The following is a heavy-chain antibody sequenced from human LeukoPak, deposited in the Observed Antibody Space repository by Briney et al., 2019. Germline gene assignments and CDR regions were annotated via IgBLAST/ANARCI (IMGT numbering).Heavy chain of an antibody. Sequence: ASVKVSCKASGGTFSSYAISWVRQAPGQGLEWMGWISAYNGNTNYAQKLQGRVTMTTDTSTSTAYMELRSLRSDDTAVYYCARDFRNAGPGTTWGQGTLVTVSS. CDR1: GGTFSSYA. V-gene: IGHV1-18*01. CDR3: ARDFRNAGPGTT. CDR2: ISAYNGNT. D-gene: IGHD3-10*01. J-gene: IGHJ4*02.